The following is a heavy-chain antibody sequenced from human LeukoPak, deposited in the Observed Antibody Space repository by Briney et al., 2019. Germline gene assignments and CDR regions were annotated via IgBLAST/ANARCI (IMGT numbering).Heavy chain of an antibody. CDR1: GGIFSNHA. V-gene: IGHV1-2*02. CDR2: INPNSGGT. CDR3: ARDRFYWEPALPEY. J-gene: IGHJ4*02. D-gene: IGHD1-14*01. Sequence: ASVKVSCKASGGIFSNHAVTWVRQAPGQGLEWMGWINPNSGGTNYKQKFQGRVTMTRDTSISTAYMELSRLRSDDTAVYYCARDRFYWEPALPEYWGQGTLVTVSS.